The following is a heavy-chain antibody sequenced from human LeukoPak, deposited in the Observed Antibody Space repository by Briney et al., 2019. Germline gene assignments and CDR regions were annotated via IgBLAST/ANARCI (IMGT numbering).Heavy chain of an antibody. CDR3: ARVTTVGGRYLDL. Sequence: GGSLRLSCAGSGFTFSSYEMNWGRQAPGKGLEWISYIGSGSYTISYADSVKGRFTTFRDNAKNSLYLQMNGLRAEDTAVYYCARVTTVGGRYLDLWGRGTLVTVSS. J-gene: IGHJ2*01. CDR1: GFTFSSYE. CDR2: IGSGSYTI. D-gene: IGHD4-23*01. V-gene: IGHV3-48*03.